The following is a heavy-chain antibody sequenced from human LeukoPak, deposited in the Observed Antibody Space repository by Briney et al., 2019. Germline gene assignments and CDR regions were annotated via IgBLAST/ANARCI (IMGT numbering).Heavy chain of an antibody. D-gene: IGHD3-16*01. CDR2: ISPSGGIT. CDR1: GFTFSSHG. CDR3: AKDDDWGRYKH. Sequence: GGSLRLSCAASGFTFSSHGMNWVRQAPGKGLEWVSGISPSGGITYYTDSVKGRFTISRDNSKNTRSLQMNSLRAEDTAVYYCAKDDDWGRYKHWGQGTLVTVSS. V-gene: IGHV3-23*01. J-gene: IGHJ1*01.